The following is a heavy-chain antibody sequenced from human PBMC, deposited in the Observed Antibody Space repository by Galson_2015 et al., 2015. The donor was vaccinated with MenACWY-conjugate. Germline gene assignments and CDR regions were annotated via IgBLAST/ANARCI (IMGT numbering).Heavy chain of an antibody. CDR2: ISYDEKYK. D-gene: IGHD6-13*01. J-gene: IGHJ4*01. V-gene: IGHV3-30*15. Sequence: SLRLSCAASGFTFTSYAIHWVRQTPGKGLEWVAVISYDEKYKNYADSVRGRFTISRDNSRKTGYLQMSSLRADDTSVYFCAEDRRPSSSWFRLDYWGHGTLVTVSS. CDR3: AEDRRPSSSWFRLDY. CDR1: GFTFTSYA.